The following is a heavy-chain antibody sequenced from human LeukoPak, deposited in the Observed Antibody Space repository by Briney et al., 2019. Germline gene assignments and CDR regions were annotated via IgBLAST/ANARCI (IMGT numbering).Heavy chain of an antibody. CDR2: IIPIFGTA. Sequence: ASVKVSCKASGGTFSSYAISWVRQAPGQGLEWMGGIIPIFGTANYAQKFLGRVTITADESTSTAYMELSSLRSEDTAVYYCATRIAAAGTNWFDPWGQGTLVTVSS. V-gene: IGHV1-69*13. CDR1: GGTFSSYA. D-gene: IGHD6-13*01. CDR3: ATRIAAAGTNWFDP. J-gene: IGHJ5*02.